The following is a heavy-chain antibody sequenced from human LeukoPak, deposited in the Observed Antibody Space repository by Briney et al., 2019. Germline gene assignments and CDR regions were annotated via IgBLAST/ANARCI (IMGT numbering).Heavy chain of an antibody. D-gene: IGHD6-6*01. CDR1: GFSLRNYW. J-gene: IGHJ4*01. V-gene: IGHV3-74*01. CDR2: IGGDGSVT. Sequence: PGGSLRLSCAASGFSLRNYWMHWVRQVPGKGLVWVSRIGGDGSVTNYADSVKGRFTISRDNAKNTLFLQINGLRAEDTAVYYCARYSSSSGGAYYYLDYWGHGTLVTVSS. CDR3: ARYSSSSGGAYYYLDY.